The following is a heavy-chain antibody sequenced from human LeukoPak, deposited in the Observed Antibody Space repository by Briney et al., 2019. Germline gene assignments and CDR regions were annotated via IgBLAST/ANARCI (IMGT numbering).Heavy chain of an antibody. V-gene: IGHV1-18*01. Sequence: ASVRVSCKASGYTFTSYGISWVRQAPGQGLEWMGWISAYNGNTNYAQKLQGRVTMTRDTSTSTVYMELSSLRSEDTAVYYCAREVTAVAGTIDDYWGQGTLVTVSS. D-gene: IGHD6-19*01. CDR2: ISAYNGNT. CDR1: GYTFTSYG. CDR3: AREVTAVAGTIDDY. J-gene: IGHJ4*02.